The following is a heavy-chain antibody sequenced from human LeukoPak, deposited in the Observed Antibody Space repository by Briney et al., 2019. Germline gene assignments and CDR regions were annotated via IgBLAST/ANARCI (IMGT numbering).Heavy chain of an antibody. V-gene: IGHV3-30-3*01. CDR1: GFTFSSYA. CDR2: ISYDGSNK. J-gene: IGHJ6*02. D-gene: IGHD3-16*01. Sequence: PGRSLRLSCAASGFTFSSYAMHWVRQAPGKGLEWVAVISYDGSNKYYADSVKGRFTISRDNSKNTLYLQMNSLRAEDTAVYYCATSWGPDTSAFRWGRDGMDVWGQGTTVIVS. CDR3: ATSWGPDTSAFRWGRDGMDV.